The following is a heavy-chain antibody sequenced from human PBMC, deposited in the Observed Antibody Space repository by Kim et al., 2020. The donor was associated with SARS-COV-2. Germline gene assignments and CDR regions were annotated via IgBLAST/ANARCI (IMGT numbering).Heavy chain of an antibody. V-gene: IGHV3-7*01. J-gene: IGHJ5*02. D-gene: IGHD3-10*01. CDR1: GFTFSSYW. CDR2: IKQDGSEK. Sequence: GGSLRLSCAASGFTFSSYWMSWVRQAPGKGLEWVAHIKQDGSEKYYVDSVKGRYTISRDNAENSLYLQMNSLRAEDTAVYYCARRGITMVADNWFDPWGQGTLVTVSS. CDR3: ARRGITMVADNWFDP.